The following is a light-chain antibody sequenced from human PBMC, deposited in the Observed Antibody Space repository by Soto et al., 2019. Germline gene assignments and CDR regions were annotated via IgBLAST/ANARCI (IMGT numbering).Light chain of an antibody. CDR1: QGISSY. Sequence: IQLTQSPSSLSASVGDRVTITCRASQGISSYLAWYQQKPGKAPKLLIYAASTLQSGVPSRFSGSGSGTDFTRTISSLQPEDFATYYCQQLNSYPITFGPGTKVDIK. V-gene: IGKV1-9*01. J-gene: IGKJ3*01. CDR3: QQLNSYPIT. CDR2: AAS.